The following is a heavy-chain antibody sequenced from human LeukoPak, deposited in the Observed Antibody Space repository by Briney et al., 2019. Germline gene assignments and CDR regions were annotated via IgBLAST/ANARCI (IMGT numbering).Heavy chain of an antibody. CDR2: ISSSSSTI. CDR3: ARDRSQYQLLYVYYYMDV. D-gene: IGHD2-2*02. Sequence: GGSLRLSCAASGFTFSSYSMNWVRQAPGKGREWVSYISSSSSTIYYADSVKGRFTISRDNAKNSLYLQMNSLRAEDTAVYYCARDRSQYQLLYVYYYMDVWGKGTTVTVSS. J-gene: IGHJ6*03. CDR1: GFTFSSYS. V-gene: IGHV3-48*01.